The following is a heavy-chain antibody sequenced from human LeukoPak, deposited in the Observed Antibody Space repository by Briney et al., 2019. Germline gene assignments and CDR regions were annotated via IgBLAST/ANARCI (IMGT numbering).Heavy chain of an antibody. D-gene: IGHD6-13*01. J-gene: IGHJ4*02. CDR1: GDSFTSYY. V-gene: IGHV4-59*08. Sequence: PSETLSLTCTVSGDSFTSYYWSWIRQPPGKGLEWIGYVYHSGRTNYNPSLKSRVTISVDTSKNQSSLKLSSVTAADTAVYYCARRGAAAGTFHSWGQGTLVTVSS. CDR2: VYHSGRT. CDR3: ARRGAAAGTFHS.